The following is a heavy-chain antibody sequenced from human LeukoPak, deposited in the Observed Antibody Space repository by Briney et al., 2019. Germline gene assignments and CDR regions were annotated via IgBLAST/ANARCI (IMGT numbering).Heavy chain of an antibody. CDR2: IKSKTDGGTT. CDR3: TTDDEDYVWGSYY. D-gene: IGHD3-16*01. J-gene: IGHJ4*02. V-gene: IGHV3-15*01. CDR1: GFTFSSYA. Sequence: PGGSLRLSCAASGFTFSSYAMSWVRQAPGKGLEWVGRIKSKTDGGTTDYAAPVKGRFTISRDDSKNTLYLQMNSLKTEDTAVYYCTTDDEDYVWGSYYWGQGTLVTVSS.